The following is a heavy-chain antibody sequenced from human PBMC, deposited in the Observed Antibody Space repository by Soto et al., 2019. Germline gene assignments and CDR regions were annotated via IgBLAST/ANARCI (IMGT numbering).Heavy chain of an antibody. CDR2: ISWNSETI. V-gene: IGHV3-9*01. Sequence: GGSLRLSCAASGFTVDDYAMHWVRQAPGKGLEWVSGISWNSETIDYADSVKGRFTNSRDNAKSSLFLQMNSLRPDDTALYYCAKDMKWGGMTTIHYFDSWGQGTLVTVSS. CDR1: GFTVDDYA. J-gene: IGHJ4*02. D-gene: IGHD4-17*01. CDR3: AKDMKWGGMTTIHYFDS.